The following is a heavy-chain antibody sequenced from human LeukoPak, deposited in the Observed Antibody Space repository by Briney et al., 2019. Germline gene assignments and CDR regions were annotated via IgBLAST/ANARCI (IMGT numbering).Heavy chain of an antibody. V-gene: IGHV3-23*01. D-gene: IGHD6-19*01. CDR1: GFTFGNDD. J-gene: IGHJ4*02. Sequence: RAGGSLRLSCAASGFTFGNDDMSWGRQTPGKSMERVSIITNGGVTTYYADSVRGRFTISRDNSKNMLYLQMNSLRAEDTAVYYCVKLSSGSGRKFGFASWGQGTLVTVSS. CDR2: ITNGGVTT. CDR3: VKLSSGSGRKFGFAS.